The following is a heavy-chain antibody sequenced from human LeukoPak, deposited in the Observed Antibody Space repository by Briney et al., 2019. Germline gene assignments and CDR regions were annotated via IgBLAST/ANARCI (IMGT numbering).Heavy chain of an antibody. D-gene: IGHD3-22*01. CDR3: ARRRYYDSSGYYGTAHAFDI. V-gene: IGHV4-34*01. CDR2: INHSGST. J-gene: IGHJ3*02. Sequence: SETLSLTCAVYGGSFSGYYWSWIRQPPGKGLEWIGEINHSGSTNYNPSLKSRVTISVDTSKNQFSLKLSSATAADTAVYYCARRRYYDSSGYYGTAHAFDIWGQGTMVTVSS. CDR1: GGSFSGYY.